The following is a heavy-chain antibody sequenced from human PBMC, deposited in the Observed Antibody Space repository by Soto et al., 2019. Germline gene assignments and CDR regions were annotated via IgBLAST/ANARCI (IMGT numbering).Heavy chain of an antibody. D-gene: IGHD6-13*01. CDR2: ISYDGSNK. J-gene: IGHJ4*02. CDR3: ARDSSSWYGSDY. V-gene: IGHV3-30-3*01. Sequence: QVQLVESGGGVVQPGRSPRLSCAASGFTFSSYAMHWVRQAPGKGLEWVAVISYDGSNKYYADSVKGRFTISRDNSKNTLYLQMNSLRAEDTAVYYCARDSSSWYGSDYWGQGTLVTVSS. CDR1: GFTFSSYA.